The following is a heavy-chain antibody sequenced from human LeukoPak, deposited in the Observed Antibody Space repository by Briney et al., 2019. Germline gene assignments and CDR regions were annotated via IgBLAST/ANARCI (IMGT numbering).Heavy chain of an antibody. D-gene: IGHD5-12*01. Sequence: PGGSLRLSCAASGFTFSSYAMTWVRQAPGKGLEWVSGINGSGDSTYYADSVKGRFTIFRDNSESTLYLQMNSLTAEDTALYYCAKGIGNTGYDPPAYWGQGTLVTVSS. CDR1: GFTFSSYA. CDR2: INGSGDST. V-gene: IGHV3-23*01. CDR3: AKGIGNTGYDPPAY. J-gene: IGHJ4*02.